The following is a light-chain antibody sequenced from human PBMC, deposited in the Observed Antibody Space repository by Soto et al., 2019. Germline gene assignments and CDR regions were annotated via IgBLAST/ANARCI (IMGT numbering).Light chain of an antibody. CDR1: SSDVGGYNY. J-gene: IGLJ2*01. CDR2: DVS. V-gene: IGLV2-8*01. CDR3: SSYGGSNNLI. Sequence: QSALTQPPSASGSPGHSVTISCAGTSSDVGGYNYVSWYQQHPGKAPKLMIYDVSERPSGVPDRFSGSKSGNTASLTVSGLQAEDEADYYCSSYGGSNNLIFGGGTKLTVL.